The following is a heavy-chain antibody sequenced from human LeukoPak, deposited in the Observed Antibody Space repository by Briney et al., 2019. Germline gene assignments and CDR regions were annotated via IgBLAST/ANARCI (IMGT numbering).Heavy chain of an antibody. V-gene: IGHV3-30*18. CDR1: GITFRSYG. D-gene: IGHD2-2*01. J-gene: IGHJ4*02. CDR3: AKEPHDIVVVELDY. Sequence: GGSLRLSCVGSGITFRSYGIHWVRQAPGKGLEWVAGISYDGNNKYYGDSVKGRFTISRDNSQKTVFLQMNRLRAEDTAVYYCAKEPHDIVVVELDYWGQGTLVTVSS. CDR2: ISYDGNNK.